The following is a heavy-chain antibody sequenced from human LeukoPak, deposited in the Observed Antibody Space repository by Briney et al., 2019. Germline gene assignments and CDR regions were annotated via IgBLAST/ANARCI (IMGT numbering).Heavy chain of an antibody. V-gene: IGHV3-21*01. Sequence: GGPLRLSCAASGFSITKYSMNWVRQAPGKGLEWVSSISSYSAHIYHADSVKGRFTISRDNAKNSLFLQMNSLRAEDTAVYYCAGGSSTTSYYFDYWGQGTVVTVSS. CDR2: ISSYSAHI. CDR1: GFSITKYS. CDR3: AGGSSTTSYYFDY. J-gene: IGHJ4*02. D-gene: IGHD6-13*01.